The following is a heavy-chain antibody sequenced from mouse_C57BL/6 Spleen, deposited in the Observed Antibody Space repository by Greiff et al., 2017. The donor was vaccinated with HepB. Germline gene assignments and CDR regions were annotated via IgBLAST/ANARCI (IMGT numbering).Heavy chain of an antibody. J-gene: IGHJ2*01. CDR2: INPSNGGN. D-gene: IGHD2-3*01. V-gene: IGHV1-53*01. CDR3: ASLFSPFDGYYEDY. CDR1: GYTFTSYW. Sequence: VQLQQPGTELVKPGASVKLSCKASGYTFTSYWMHWVKQRPGQGLEWIGNINPSNGGNNYNEKFKSKATLTVDKSSSTAYMQLSSLTSEDSAVYYCASLFSPFDGYYEDYWGQGTTLTVSS.